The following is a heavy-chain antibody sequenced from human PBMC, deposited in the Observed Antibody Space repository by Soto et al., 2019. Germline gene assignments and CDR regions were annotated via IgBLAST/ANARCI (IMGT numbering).Heavy chain of an antibody. CDR1: GYSFTCYW. V-gene: IGHV5-10-1*01. CDR3: ARAVDTAMVRGNWFDP. D-gene: IGHD5-18*01. CDR2: IDPSDSYT. J-gene: IGHJ5*02. Sequence: GESLKISCKGSGYSFTCYWISWVRQMPGKGLEWMGRIDPSDSYTNYSPSFQGHVTISADKSISTAYLQWSSLKASDTAMYYCARAVDTAMVRGNWFDPWGQGTLVTVSS.